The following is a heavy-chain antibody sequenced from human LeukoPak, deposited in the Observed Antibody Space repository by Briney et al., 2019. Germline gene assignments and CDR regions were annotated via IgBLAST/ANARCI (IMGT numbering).Heavy chain of an antibody. Sequence: SETLSLTCTVSGGSISSYYWSWIRQPAGKGLEWIGRMYTSGSTNYNPSLKSRVTMSVDTSKNQFSLKLSSVTAADTAVYYCARDRRTTIFGVVIRVNAFDIWGQGTMVTVSS. CDR1: GGSISSYY. CDR2: MYTSGST. D-gene: IGHD3-3*01. J-gene: IGHJ3*02. CDR3: ARDRRTTIFGVVIRVNAFDI. V-gene: IGHV4-4*07.